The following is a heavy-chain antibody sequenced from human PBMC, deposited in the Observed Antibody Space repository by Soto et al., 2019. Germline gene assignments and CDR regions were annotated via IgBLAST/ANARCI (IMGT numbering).Heavy chain of an antibody. J-gene: IGHJ4*02. CDR2: IYWDDDK. CDR3: AHYSTQNGSGSYWSGY. V-gene: IGHV2-5*02. CDR1: GFSLSTSGVG. D-gene: IGHD3-10*01. Sequence: QITLKESGPTLVKPTQTLTLTCTFSGFSLSTSGVGVGWIRQPPGKALEWLALIYWDDDKRYSPSLKSRLTITKDPSNNQVVLTMTNMAPVDTATYYCAHYSTQNGSGSYWSGYWGQGTLVTVSS.